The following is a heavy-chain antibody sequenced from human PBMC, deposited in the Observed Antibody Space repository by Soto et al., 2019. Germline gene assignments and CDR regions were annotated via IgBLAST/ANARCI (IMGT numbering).Heavy chain of an antibody. CDR3: ARHSSSWPIFDY. CDR1: CGSIGNSY. Sequence: TSETLSLTCTVSCGSIGNSYWSWIRQSPGKGLEWIGYIYYSGSSNYNPSLKSRVSISVDTSKDQFSLKLSSVTAADTAVYYCARHSSSWPIFDYWGQGTLVTVSS. V-gene: IGHV4-59*08. CDR2: IYYSGSS. D-gene: IGHD6-13*01. J-gene: IGHJ4*02.